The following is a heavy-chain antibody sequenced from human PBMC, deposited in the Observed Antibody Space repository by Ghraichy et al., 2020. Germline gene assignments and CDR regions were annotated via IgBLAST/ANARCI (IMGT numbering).Heavy chain of an antibody. CDR3: ARARLYCSSTSCSHYFDY. CDR1: GGSFSGYY. V-gene: IGHV4-34*01. J-gene: IGHJ4*02. CDR2: INHSGST. D-gene: IGHD2-2*01. Sequence: SETLSLTCAVYGGSFSGYYWSWIRQPPGKGLEWIGEINHSGSTNYNPSLKSRVTISVDTSKNQFSLKLSSVTAADTAVYYCARARLYCSSTSCSHYFDYWGQGTLVTVSS.